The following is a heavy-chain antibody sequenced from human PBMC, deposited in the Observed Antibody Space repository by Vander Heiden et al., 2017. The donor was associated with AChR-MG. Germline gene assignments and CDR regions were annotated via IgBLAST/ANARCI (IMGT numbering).Heavy chain of an antibody. CDR1: GFTFSNYA. V-gene: IGHV3-23*01. CDR2: ISANSGST. CDR3: AKRILGATTSSPYFDY. J-gene: IGHJ4*02. Sequence: VPLLESGGGLVQPGGSLRLSGAASGFTFSNYAMSWVRQAPGKGLEWVSTISANSGSTYYADSVKGRFTISRDNSKNTVFLQMNSLRAEDTAVYYCAKRILGATTSSPYFDYWGQGTLVTVSS. D-gene: IGHD1-26*01.